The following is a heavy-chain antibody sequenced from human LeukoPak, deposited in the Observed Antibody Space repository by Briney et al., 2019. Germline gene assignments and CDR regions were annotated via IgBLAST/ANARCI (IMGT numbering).Heavy chain of an antibody. J-gene: IGHJ4*02. CDR3: AKEENIDGRFVTVDY. V-gene: IGHV3-30-3*01. Sequence: GGSLRLSCAASGFTFSSYAMHWVRQAPGKGLEWVAVISYDGSNKYYADSVKGRFTISRDNSKNTLYLQMNSLRAEDTALYYCAKEENIDGRFVTVDYWGQGTLVTVSS. D-gene: IGHD1/OR15-1a*01. CDR2: ISYDGSNK. CDR1: GFTFSSYA.